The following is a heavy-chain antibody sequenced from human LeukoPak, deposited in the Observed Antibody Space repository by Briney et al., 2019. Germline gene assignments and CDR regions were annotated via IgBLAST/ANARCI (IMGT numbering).Heavy chain of an antibody. J-gene: IGHJ6*03. CDR2: INHSGST. V-gene: IGHV4-34*01. Sequence: SETLSLTCAVYGGSFSGYYWSWIRQPPGKGLEWIREINHSGSTNYNPSLKSRVTISVDTSKNQFSLKLSSVTAADTAVYYCARVIPKSSGTYYYYYYMDVWGKGTTVTVSS. CDR3: ARVIPKSSGTYYYYYYMDV. D-gene: IGHD3-16*02. CDR1: GGSFSGYY.